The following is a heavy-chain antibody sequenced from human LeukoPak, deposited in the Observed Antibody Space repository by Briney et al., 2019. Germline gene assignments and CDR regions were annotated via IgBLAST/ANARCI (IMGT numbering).Heavy chain of an antibody. CDR1: GGSISSGGYY. J-gene: IGHJ4*02. CDR2: IYYSGST. D-gene: IGHD3-3*01. Sequence: SETLSLTCTVSGGSISSGGYYWSWIRQHPGKGLEWIGYIYYSGSTYYNPSLKSRVTISVDTSKNQFSLKLSSVTAADTAVYYCARTLSITIFGVVIAPGDRGSDYWGQGTLVTVSS. V-gene: IGHV4-31*03. CDR3: ARTLSITIFGVVIAPGDRGSDY.